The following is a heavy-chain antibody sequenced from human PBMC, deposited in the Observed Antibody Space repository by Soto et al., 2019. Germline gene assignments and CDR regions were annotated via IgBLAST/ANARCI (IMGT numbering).Heavy chain of an antibody. CDR3: ARDSPYDFWSGYTNAFDI. Sequence: SETLSLTCTVSGGSISSYYWSWIRQPPGKGLEWIGYIYYSGSTNYNPSLKSRVTISVDTSENQFSLKLSSVTAADTAVYYCARDSPYDFWSGYTNAFDIWGQGTMVTVSS. CDR2: IYYSGST. V-gene: IGHV4-59*12. CDR1: GGSISSYY. D-gene: IGHD3-3*01. J-gene: IGHJ3*02.